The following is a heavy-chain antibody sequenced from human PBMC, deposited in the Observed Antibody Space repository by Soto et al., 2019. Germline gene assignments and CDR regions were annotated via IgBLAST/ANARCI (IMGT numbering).Heavy chain of an antibody. J-gene: IGHJ4*02. CDR3: ARDIGDYSFDY. D-gene: IGHD2-21*02. CDR1: GGTISSGAYY. Sequence: SETLSVTCSVSGGTISSGAYYWSWIRQHPGKGLEWIGYIYYSGSTDYNLSLKSRVTISVDTSKNQFSLNLSSVTAADTAVYYCARDIGDYSFDYWGQGTLVTVSS. CDR2: IYYSGST. V-gene: IGHV4-31*03.